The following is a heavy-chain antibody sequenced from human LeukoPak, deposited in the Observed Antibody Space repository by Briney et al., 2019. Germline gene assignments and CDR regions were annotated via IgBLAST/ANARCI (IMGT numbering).Heavy chain of an antibody. CDR1: GYTFTSYG. J-gene: IGHJ2*01. CDR2: ISAYNGNT. V-gene: IGHV1-18*01. Sequence: ASVKVSCKASGYTFTSYGISWVRQAPRQGLEWMGWISAYNGNTNYAQKLQGRVTMTTDTSTSTAYMELRSLRSDDTAVYYCAKGVRGCSGGSCYFRSPPNWYFDLWGRGTLVTVSS. CDR3: AKGVRGCSGGSCYFRSPPNWYFDL. D-gene: IGHD2-15*01.